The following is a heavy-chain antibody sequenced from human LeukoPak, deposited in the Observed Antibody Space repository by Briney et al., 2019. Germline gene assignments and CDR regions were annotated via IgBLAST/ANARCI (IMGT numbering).Heavy chain of an antibody. CDR1: GFTFSSYG. V-gene: IGHV3-33*01. J-gene: IGHJ4*02. D-gene: IGHD3-22*01. CDR2: IWYDGSNK. CDR3: ARESDDSSGYYLFY. Sequence: GRSLRLSCAASGFTFSSYGMHWVRQAPGKGLEWVAVIWYDGSNKYYADSVKGRFTISRDNAKNSLYLQMNSLRAEDTAVYYCARESDDSSGYYLFYWGQGTLVTVSS.